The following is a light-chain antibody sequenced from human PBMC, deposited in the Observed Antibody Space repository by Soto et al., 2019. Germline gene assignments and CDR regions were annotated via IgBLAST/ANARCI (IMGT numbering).Light chain of an antibody. CDR2: DVS. Sequence: QSVLTQPASVSGSPGQSITISCTGTSSDVGGHNYVSWYQQHPGKAPKLMIYDVSNRPSGVSNRFSGSKSSNTASLTISGLQAEDEADYYCSSYTTSTLGVLFGGGTKLTVL. V-gene: IGLV2-14*01. J-gene: IGLJ2*01. CDR1: SSDVGGHNY. CDR3: SSYTTSTLGVL.